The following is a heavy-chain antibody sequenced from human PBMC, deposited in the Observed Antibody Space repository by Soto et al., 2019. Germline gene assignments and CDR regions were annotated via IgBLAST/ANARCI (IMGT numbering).Heavy chain of an antibody. D-gene: IGHD3-22*01. Sequence: SVKVSCKASGFTFTSSAVQWVRQARGQRLEWIGWIVVGSGNTNYAQKFQERVTITRDMSTSTAYMELSSLRSEDTAVYYCAEHVGSYSYDSYTPYWGQGTLVTVSS. CDR1: GFTFTSSA. J-gene: IGHJ4*02. CDR3: AEHVGSYSYDSYTPY. V-gene: IGHV1-58*01. CDR2: IVVGSGNT.